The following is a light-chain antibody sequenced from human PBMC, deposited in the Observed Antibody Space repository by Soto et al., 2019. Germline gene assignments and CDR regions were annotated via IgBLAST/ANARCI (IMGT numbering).Light chain of an antibody. J-gene: IGKJ4*01. CDR1: QSISSW. Sequence: DIQMTQSPSTLSASVGDRVTITCRASQSISSWLAWYQQKPGKAPKLLIYKASSLESGVPPRFSGSGSGTEFTLTISSLQPDDFATYYCQQYNSYSPVTFGGGTKVEIK. CDR2: KAS. CDR3: QQYNSYSPVT. V-gene: IGKV1-5*03.